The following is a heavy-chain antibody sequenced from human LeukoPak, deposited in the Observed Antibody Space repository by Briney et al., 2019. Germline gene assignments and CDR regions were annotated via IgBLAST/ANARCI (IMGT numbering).Heavy chain of an antibody. CDR3: AREMVAVSGIYFDS. CDR2: TYYRSKWDN. D-gene: IGHD6-19*01. CDR1: GDSVSSTSAA. J-gene: IGHJ4*02. V-gene: IGHV6-1*01. Sequence: NPSQTLSLTCAISGDSVSSTSAAWHWIRQSPSRGLEWLGRTYYRSKWDNDYAVSVKSRISINPDTSNNQFSLHLKSVTPEDTAVYYCAREMVAVSGIYFDSWGQGTLVTVSS.